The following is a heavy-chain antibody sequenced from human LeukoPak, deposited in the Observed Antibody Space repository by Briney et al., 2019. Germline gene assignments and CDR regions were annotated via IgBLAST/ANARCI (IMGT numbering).Heavy chain of an antibody. CDR3: ARDAVEVTTMGGLYYYYMDV. V-gene: IGHV1-3*03. CDR2: INAGNGNT. Sequence: ASVKVSCKASGYTFTSYAVHWVRQAPGQRLEWMGWINAGNGNTKYSQEFQDRVTITRDTSASTAYMELSSLRYEDMAVYYCARDAVEVTTMGGLYYYYMDVWGKGTTVTVSS. D-gene: IGHD5-24*01. CDR1: GYTFTSYA. J-gene: IGHJ6*03.